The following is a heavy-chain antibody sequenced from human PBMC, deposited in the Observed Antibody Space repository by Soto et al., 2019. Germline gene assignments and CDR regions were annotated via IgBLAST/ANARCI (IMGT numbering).Heavy chain of an antibody. J-gene: IGHJ4*02. CDR1: GYTFTSYG. V-gene: IGHV1-18*04. CDR2: ISAYNGNK. D-gene: IGHD3-3*01. Sequence: VASVKVSCRDSGYTFTSYGIRSVRQAPGQGLEWMGWISAYNGNKNYAQNPQGRVTMTTETSTSTAYMELRSLRSDDTAVYYCARIPLWGGPLNDYWGQGTLVSVSS. CDR3: ARIPLWGGPLNDY.